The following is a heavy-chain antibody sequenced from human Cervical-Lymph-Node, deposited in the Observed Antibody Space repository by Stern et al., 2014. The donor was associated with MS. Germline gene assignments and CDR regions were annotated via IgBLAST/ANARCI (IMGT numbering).Heavy chain of an antibody. CDR1: GIIFSGTS. Sequence: EVQLVESGGGLVQPGGSLKLSCVASGIIFSGTSMHWVRQASGKGLEWIGRIRSSANGQTTVYTASVKGRFTISRDDSKNTAYPQMNSLKTEDTAVYYCVSDGSGWRNWGQGTLVTVSS. D-gene: IGHD3-10*01. CDR2: IRSSANGQTT. CDR3: VSDGSGWRN. V-gene: IGHV3-73*01. J-gene: IGHJ4*02.